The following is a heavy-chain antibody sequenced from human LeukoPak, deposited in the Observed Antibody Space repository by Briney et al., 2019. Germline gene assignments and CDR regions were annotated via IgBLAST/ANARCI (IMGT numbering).Heavy chain of an antibody. V-gene: IGHV3-43D*04. CDR3: AKDGARGKWFGGTFDY. Sequence: PGGSLRLSCAASGFTFDDYAMHWVRQAPGKGLEWVSLISWDGGSTYYADSVKGRFTISRDNSKNSLYLQMNSLRAEDTALYYCAKDGARGKWFGGTFDYWGQGTLVTVSS. D-gene: IGHD3-10*01. CDR2: ISWDGGST. J-gene: IGHJ4*02. CDR1: GFTFDDYA.